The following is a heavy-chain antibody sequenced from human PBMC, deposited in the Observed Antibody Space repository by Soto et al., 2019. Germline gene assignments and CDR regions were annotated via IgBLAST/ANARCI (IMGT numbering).Heavy chain of an antibody. D-gene: IGHD3-3*01. V-gene: IGHV1-2*04. J-gene: IGHJ6*02. CDR3: ARGYDFWSGNYGMDV. Sequence: ASVKVSCTASGDTFTGYYMHWVRQAPGQGLEWMGWINPNSGGTNYAQKFQGWVTMTRDTSISTAYMELSRLRSDDTAVYYCARGYDFWSGNYGMDVWGQGTTVTVSS. CDR1: GDTFTGYY. CDR2: INPNSGGT.